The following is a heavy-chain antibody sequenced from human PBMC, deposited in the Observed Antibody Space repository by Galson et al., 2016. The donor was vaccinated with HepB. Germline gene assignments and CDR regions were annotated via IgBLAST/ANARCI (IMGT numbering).Heavy chain of an antibody. CDR2: IYHTGST. CDR3: ARVYSSDWYSSFDS. V-gene: IGHV4-59*01. D-gene: IGHD6-19*01. J-gene: IGHJ4*02. Sequence: SETLSLTCTVSGASMNRFYWSWIRQPPGKGLEWIGYIYHTGSTTYNPSVKSRVTISVDMSKNQFSLKLTSMTAADTAVYYCARVYSSDWYSSFDSWGQGTLVTVSS. CDR1: GASMNRFY.